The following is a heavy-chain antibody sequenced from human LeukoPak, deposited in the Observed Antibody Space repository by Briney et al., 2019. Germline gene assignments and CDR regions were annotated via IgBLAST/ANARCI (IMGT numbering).Heavy chain of an antibody. CDR3: ARGDSSGYGPDH. D-gene: IGHD3-22*01. CDR1: GFTFDNYP. Sequence: AGVSLRLSCAASGFTFDNYPLHWVRQAPGKGLEWVSVISGDGDKTYYADSVKGRFTISRDNAKNSLYLQMNSLRDEDTAVYYCARGDSSGYGPDHWGQGTLVTVSS. CDR2: ISGDGDKT. V-gene: IGHV3-43*02. J-gene: IGHJ5*02.